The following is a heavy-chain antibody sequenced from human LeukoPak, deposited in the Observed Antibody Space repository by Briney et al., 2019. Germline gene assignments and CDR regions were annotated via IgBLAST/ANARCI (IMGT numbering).Heavy chain of an antibody. J-gene: IGHJ3*02. D-gene: IGHD3-22*01. Sequence: SETLSLTCTVSGGSISSSSYYWDWIRQPPGKGLEWIGSIYYSGSTYYNPSLKSRVTISVDTSKNQFSLKLSSVTAADTAMYYCARTYYYDSTLGFDIWGQGTMVTVSS. V-gene: IGHV4-39*07. CDR3: ARTYYYDSTLGFDI. CDR2: IYYSGST. CDR1: GGSISSSSYY.